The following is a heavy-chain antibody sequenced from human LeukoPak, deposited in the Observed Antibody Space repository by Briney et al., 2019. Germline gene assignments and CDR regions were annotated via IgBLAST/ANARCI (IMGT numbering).Heavy chain of an antibody. J-gene: IGHJ4*02. CDR2: IFPGDSHT. Sequence: GESLKISCKGPGHSFINYWIAWVRQMPGKGLEWIGIIFPGDSHTRYSPSFQGQVTISADMSVDTAYLQWSSLRASDTAMYYCARIAATWYGGSWGQGTLVFVSS. CDR1: GHSFINYW. V-gene: IGHV5-51*01. CDR3: ARIAATWYGGS. D-gene: IGHD2-15*01.